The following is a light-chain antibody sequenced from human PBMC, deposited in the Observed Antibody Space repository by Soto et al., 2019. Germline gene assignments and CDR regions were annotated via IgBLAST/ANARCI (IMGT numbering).Light chain of an antibody. V-gene: IGLV7-43*01. CDR3: LMYLGGACC. CDR2: GAS. J-gene: IGLJ2*01. CDR1: NGAVTSGYF. Sequence: QTVVTQDPSLTVSPGAPVTLTCASRNGAVTSGYFPSWFQQKPGQPPRAMIHGASNNHSWTPARFSGYLLGGKAALTLPGGQPEEEADDYCLMYLGGACCFGGGTKLTGL.